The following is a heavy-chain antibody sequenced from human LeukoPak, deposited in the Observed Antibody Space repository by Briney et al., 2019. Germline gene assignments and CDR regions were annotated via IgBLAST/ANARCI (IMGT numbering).Heavy chain of an antibody. CDR1: GYTFTVYL. J-gene: IGHJ4*02. CDR3: ARDSFGYDNDFDY. D-gene: IGHD3-22*01. Sequence: ASVTVSCKASGYTFTVYLLHWVRQAPGQGLEWMGWINSNSGGTHYAHKFRGRVTMTRDTSISTAYMELSNLRSDDTAVHYCARDSFGYDNDFDYWGQGTLVTVSS. V-gene: IGHV1-2*02. CDR2: INSNSGGT.